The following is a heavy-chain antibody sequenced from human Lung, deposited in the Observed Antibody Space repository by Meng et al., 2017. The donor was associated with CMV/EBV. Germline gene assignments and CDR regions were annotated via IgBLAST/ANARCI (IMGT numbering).Heavy chain of an antibody. CDR2: VNPYNGDG. V-gene: IGHV1-8*01. CDR1: GYTLTTYG. CDR3: VRAVHGLEI. D-gene: IGHD4-17*01. Sequence: SLKVSCKASGYTLTTYGINWVRQAPGQGLEWMGWVNPYNGDGGYAQRFQGRVTVTTDTSINTAYLELTSLRSDDTAVYYCVRAVHGLEIWGQGTTVTVSS. J-gene: IGHJ6*02.